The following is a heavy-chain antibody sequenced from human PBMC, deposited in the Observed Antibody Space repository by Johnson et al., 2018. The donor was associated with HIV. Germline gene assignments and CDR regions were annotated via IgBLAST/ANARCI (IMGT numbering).Heavy chain of an antibody. V-gene: IGHV3-66*01. CDR2: IYSGGST. CDR1: GFTFSSYA. J-gene: IGHJ3*02. Sequence: VQVVESGGGVVQPGRSLRLSCAASGFTFSSYAMHWVRQAPGKGLEWVSVIYSGGSTYYADSVKGRFTISGDNSKNTLCLQMNSLRAEDTAVYYCARASIASAVDAFDIWGQGTMVTVSS. CDR3: ARASIASAVDAFDI. D-gene: IGHD6-13*01.